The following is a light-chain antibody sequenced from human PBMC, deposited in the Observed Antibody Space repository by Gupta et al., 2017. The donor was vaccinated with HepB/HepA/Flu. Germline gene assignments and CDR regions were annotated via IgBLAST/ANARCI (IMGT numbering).Light chain of an antibody. V-gene: IGKV3-20*01. CDR1: QTINSNF. Sequence: EIVLTQSPGTLSLSPGDRATLSCRASQTINSNFLAWYQQKPGQAPRLLMYGASRMATGIPDRFSGSGSGTDFTLTISRLEPEDFAMYYCQQYGNSPPLTFGQGTRVEIK. J-gene: IGKJ5*01. CDR2: GAS. CDR3: QQYGNSPPLT.